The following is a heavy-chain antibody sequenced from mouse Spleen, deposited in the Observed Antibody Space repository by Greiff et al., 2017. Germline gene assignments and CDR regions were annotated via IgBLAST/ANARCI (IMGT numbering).Heavy chain of an antibody. CDR1: GFSLTSYG. J-gene: IGHJ1*01. CDR2: IWSGGST. V-gene: IGHV2-2*01. Sequence: VQLVESGPGLVQPSQSLSITCTVSGFSLTSYGVHWVRQSPGKGLEWLGVIWSGGSTDYNAAFISRLSISKDNSKSQVFFKMNSLQADDTAIYYCARNERGRGVWYFDVWGAGTTVTVSS. CDR3: ARNERGRGVWYFDV. D-gene: IGHD4-1*01.